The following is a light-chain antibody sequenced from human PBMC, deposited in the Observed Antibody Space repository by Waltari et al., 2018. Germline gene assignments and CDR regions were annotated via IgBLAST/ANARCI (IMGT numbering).Light chain of an antibody. CDR3: MQTLQTPFT. Sequence: ASISCRSSQSLLHSNGYNYLDWYLQKPGQSPQLLIYLGSNRASGVPDRFSGGGSGTDFTLKISRVEAEDVGVYYCMQTLQTPFTFGQGTKLEIK. CDR1: QSLLHSNGYNY. V-gene: IGKV2-28*01. J-gene: IGKJ2*01. CDR2: LGS.